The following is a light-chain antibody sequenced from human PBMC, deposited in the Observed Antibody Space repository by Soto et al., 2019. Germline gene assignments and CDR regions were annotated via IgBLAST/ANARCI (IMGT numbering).Light chain of an antibody. CDR2: RNN. J-gene: IGLJ3*02. CDR1: RSNIGRNF. CDR3: AAWDDTLDAQV. Sequence: QSVLTQSPSASGTPGQRVTISCSGSRSNIGRNFAYWYQHVPGTAPRLLIQRNNERPSGVLDRFSGSKSGTSVSLAISGLRSYDEATYYCAAWDDTLDAQVFGGGTKLTVL. V-gene: IGLV1-47*01.